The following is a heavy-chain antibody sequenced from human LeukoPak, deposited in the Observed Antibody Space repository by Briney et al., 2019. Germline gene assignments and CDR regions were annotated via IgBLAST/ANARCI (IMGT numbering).Heavy chain of an antibody. V-gene: IGHV4-59*01. CDR3: ARVRAAVAPLVFDY. D-gene: IGHD6-19*01. CDR1: GGSISSYY. J-gene: IGHJ4*02. Sequence: PSETLSLTCTVSGGSISSYYWSWIRQPPGKGLEWIGYIYYSGSTNYNPSLKSRVTISVDTSKNQFSLKLSSVTAADTAVYYCARVRAAVAPLVFDYWGQGTLVTVYS. CDR2: IYYSGST.